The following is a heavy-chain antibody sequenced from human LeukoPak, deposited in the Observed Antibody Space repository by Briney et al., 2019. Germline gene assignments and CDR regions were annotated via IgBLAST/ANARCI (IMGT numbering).Heavy chain of an antibody. CDR3: AKIGSYDSIGYYFDY. V-gene: IGHV4-59*03. D-gene: IGHD3-22*01. CDR2: VYHSGGT. CDR1: GDSISSYY. J-gene: IGHJ4*02. Sequence: PSETLSLTCTLSGDSISSYYWCWIRQPPGKGLEWIGYVYHSGGTTYNPSLKSRVSISVDTSKNQVSLRLHSGTAADTAIYSCAKIGSYDSIGYYFDYWGQGALVTVSS.